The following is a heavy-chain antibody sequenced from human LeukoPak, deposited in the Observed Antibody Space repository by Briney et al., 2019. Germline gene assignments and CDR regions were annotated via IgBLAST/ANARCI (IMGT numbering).Heavy chain of an antibody. J-gene: IGHJ1*01. D-gene: IGHD5-24*01. CDR1: GGTFSSYA. CDR2: IIPIFGTA. V-gene: IGHV1-69*05. Sequence: GASVKVSCKASGGTFSSYAISWVRQAPGQGLEWMGGIIPIFGTANYAQKFQGRVTITTDESTSTAYKELSSLRSEDTAVYYCARGAEMATMRYFQHWGQGTLVTVSS. CDR3: ARGAEMATMRYFQH.